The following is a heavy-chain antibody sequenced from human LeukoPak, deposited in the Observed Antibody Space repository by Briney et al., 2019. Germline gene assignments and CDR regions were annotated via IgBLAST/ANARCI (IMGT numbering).Heavy chain of an antibody. CDR3: ARDGPLYDAFDI. Sequence: SETLSLTCTVSGGSISSGGYYWSWIRQPPGKGLEWIGYIYHSGSTYYNPSLKSRVTISVDRSKDQFSLKLSSVTAADTAVYYCARDGPLYDAFDIWGQGTMVTVSS. V-gene: IGHV4-30-2*01. CDR2: IYHSGST. CDR1: GGSISSGGYY. D-gene: IGHD3-16*01. J-gene: IGHJ3*02.